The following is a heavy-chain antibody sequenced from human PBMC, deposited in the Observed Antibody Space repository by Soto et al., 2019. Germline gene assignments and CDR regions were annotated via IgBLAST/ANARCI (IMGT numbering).Heavy chain of an antibody. CDR3: AGHLKSAFDI. Sequence: PGESLKVSCKGSGYSFSSYWIGWVRQMPWKGLEWMGIIYPGDSDTRYSPCFQSQVTISADKSISTAYLQWSSLKASDTAMYYCAGHLKSAFDIWGQGTMVTVS. CDR1: GYSFSSYW. V-gene: IGHV5-51*01. CDR2: IYPGDSDT. J-gene: IGHJ3*02.